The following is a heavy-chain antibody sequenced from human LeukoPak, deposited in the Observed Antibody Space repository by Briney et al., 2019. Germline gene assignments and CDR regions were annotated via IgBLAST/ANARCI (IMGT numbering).Heavy chain of an antibody. CDR1: GYSFTNYW. D-gene: IGHD6-6*01. J-gene: IGHJ3*02. CDR2: IYPGDSDT. Sequence: PGESLKISCRGSGYSFTNYWIGWVLQMPGKGLEWMVIIYPGDSDTRYSPSFQGQVTISADKSISTAYLQWSSLKASDTAMYYCAYHSPSSQWAFDIWGQGTMVTVSS. V-gene: IGHV5-51*01. CDR3: AYHSPSSQWAFDI.